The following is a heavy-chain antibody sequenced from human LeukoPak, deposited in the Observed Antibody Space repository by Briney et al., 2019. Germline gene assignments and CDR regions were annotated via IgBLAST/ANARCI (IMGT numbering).Heavy chain of an antibody. CDR3: GSGSWGYYMDV. D-gene: IGHD3-10*01. V-gene: IGHV1-18*01. Sequence: ASVKVSCKASGYTFTSYGISWVRQAPGQGLEWMGWISAYNGNTNYAQKLQGRVTMTTDTSTSTAYMELSSLRSEDTAVYYCGSGSWGYYMDVWGKGTTVTISS. CDR1: GYTFTSYG. J-gene: IGHJ6*03. CDR2: ISAYNGNT.